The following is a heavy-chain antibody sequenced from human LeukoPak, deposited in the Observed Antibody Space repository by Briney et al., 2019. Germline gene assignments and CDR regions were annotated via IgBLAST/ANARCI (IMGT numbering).Heavy chain of an antibody. CDR1: GFTFSSYG. Sequence: GRSLRLSCAASGFTFSSYGMSWVRQAPGKGLEWVSGINWNSGVTGYADSVKGRFNISRDNAKNSLFLEMNSLRDEDTAFYYCARGDGPTVTADYFQNWGQGTLVTVS. CDR3: ARGDGPTVTADYFQN. D-gene: IGHD2-21*02. J-gene: IGHJ1*01. CDR2: INWNSGVT. V-gene: IGHV3-20*04.